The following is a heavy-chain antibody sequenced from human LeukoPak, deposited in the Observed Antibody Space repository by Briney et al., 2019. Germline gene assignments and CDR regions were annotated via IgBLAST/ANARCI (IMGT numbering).Heavy chain of an antibody. CDR3: ARDIVVVPAAILPYYYYGMDV. D-gene: IGHD2-2*02. V-gene: IGHV4-30-4*01. J-gene: IGHJ6*02. CDR1: GGSISSGDYY. CDR2: IYYSGST. Sequence: PSETLSLTCTVSGGSISSGDYYWSWIRQPPGKGLEWIGYIYYSGSTYYNPSLKSRVTISVDTSKNQFSLKLSSVTAADTAVYYCARDIVVVPAAILPYYYYGMDVWGQGTTVTVSS.